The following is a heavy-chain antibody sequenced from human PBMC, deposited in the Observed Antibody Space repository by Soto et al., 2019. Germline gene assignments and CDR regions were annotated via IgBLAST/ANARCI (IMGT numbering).Heavy chain of an antibody. Sequence: GGSLRLSCAASGFTFSSYAMSWVRQAPGKGLEWVSAISGSGGSTYYADSVKGRFTISRDNSKNTLYLQMNSLRAEDTAVYYCAKDSQLGLHTAMGYFDYWGQGTLVTVSS. D-gene: IGHD5-18*01. CDR2: ISGSGGST. CDR3: AKDSQLGLHTAMGYFDY. J-gene: IGHJ4*02. V-gene: IGHV3-23*01. CDR1: GFTFSSYA.